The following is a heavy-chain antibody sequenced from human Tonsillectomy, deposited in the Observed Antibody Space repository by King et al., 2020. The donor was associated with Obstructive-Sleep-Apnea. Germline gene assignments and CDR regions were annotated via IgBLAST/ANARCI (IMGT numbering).Heavy chain of an antibody. D-gene: IGHD3-10*01. J-gene: IGHJ3*02. CDR3: ARDRREYYGSGRPSPYAFDI. CDR1: GFTFSTYS. Sequence: VQLVESGGGLVKPGGSLRLSCAASGFTFSTYSMNWVRQAPGQGLEWVSSISSSSTYIYYADSMKGRFTISRDNAKNSLFLQMDNLRAEDTAVYFCARDRREYYGSGRPSPYAFDIWGQGTMDTVSS. CDR2: ISSSSTYI. V-gene: IGHV3-21*01.